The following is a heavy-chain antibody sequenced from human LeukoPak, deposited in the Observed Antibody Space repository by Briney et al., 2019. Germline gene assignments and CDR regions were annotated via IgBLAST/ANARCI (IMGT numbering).Heavy chain of an antibody. D-gene: IGHD5-12*01. Sequence: PSETLSLTCTVSGGPIFSYYWSWIRQTAGKGLEWIGRLYPGVGTDYNPSLKSRVTLSVDTSRNQFSLILSSVTAADTAVYYCARQIRYTYDPNWFHPWSQGALVTVSS. J-gene: IGHJ5*02. CDR3: ARQIRYTYDPNWFHP. CDR2: LYPGVGT. CDR1: GGPIFSYY. V-gene: IGHV4-4*07.